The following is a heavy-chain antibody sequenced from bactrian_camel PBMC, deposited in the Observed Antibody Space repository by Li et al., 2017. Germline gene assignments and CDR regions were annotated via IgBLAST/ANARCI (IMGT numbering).Heavy chain of an antibody. CDR3: AAHPDPDGRRGSCVPTRTVAGD. D-gene: IGHD2*01. Sequence: HVQLVESGGGSMQAGGSLRLSCVGSGHPYPTTCMSWFRQAPGKQREGVAVIVSGGDAMYADSVKGRFTISRDNAKNSLYLQMTNLKPEDTAVYYCAAHPDPDGRRGSCVPTRTVAGDIGARGPRSPSP. CDR2: IVSGGDA. CDR1: GHPYPTTC. V-gene: IGHV3S53*01. J-gene: IGHJ4*01.